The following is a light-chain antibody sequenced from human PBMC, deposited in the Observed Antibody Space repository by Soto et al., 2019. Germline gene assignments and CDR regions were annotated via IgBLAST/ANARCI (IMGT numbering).Light chain of an antibody. CDR2: EVS. CDR1: SSDVGSYNR. CDR3: NSYTSRSTHV. V-gene: IGLV2-18*02. Sequence: SVVPQPRSVSGSPGQSVTISCTGTSSDVGSYNRVSWYQQPPGTAPKLMIYEVSNRPSGVPDRFSGSKSGNTASLTISGLQAEDDADYYCNSYTSRSTHVFGTGSTGTVL. J-gene: IGLJ1*01.